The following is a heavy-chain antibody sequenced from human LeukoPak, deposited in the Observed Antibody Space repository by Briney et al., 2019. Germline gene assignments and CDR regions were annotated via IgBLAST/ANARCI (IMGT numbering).Heavy chain of an antibody. J-gene: IGHJ4*02. CDR2: IYYSGST. CDR3: ARTRNGHFDY. Sequence: PSETLSLTCTVSGGSISSSSYYWGWIRQPPGKGLEWIGSIYYSGSTYYNPSLKSRVTISVDTSKNQFSLKLGSVTAADTAVYYCARTRNGHFDYWGQGTLVTVSS. V-gene: IGHV4-39*01. CDR1: GGSISSSSYY. D-gene: IGHD1-1*01.